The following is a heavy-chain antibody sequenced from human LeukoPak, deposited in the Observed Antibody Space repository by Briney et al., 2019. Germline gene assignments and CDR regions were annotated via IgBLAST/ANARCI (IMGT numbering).Heavy chain of an antibody. CDR1: GFTFDDYT. D-gene: IGHD2-8*01. Sequence: GGSLRLSCAASGFTFDDYTMHWVRQAPGKGLEWVSLISWDGGSTYYADSVKGRFTISRDNSKNSLYLQMNSLRTEDTALYYCAKALLSNDGIYYYYGMDVWGQGTTVTVSS. CDR3: AKALLSNDGIYYYYGMDV. V-gene: IGHV3-43*01. J-gene: IGHJ6*02. CDR2: ISWDGGST.